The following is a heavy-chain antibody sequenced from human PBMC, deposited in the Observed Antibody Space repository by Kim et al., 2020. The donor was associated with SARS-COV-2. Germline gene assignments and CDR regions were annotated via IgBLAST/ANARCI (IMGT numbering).Heavy chain of an antibody. CDR3: AKSRTYDMWDGFDI. CDR2: ISWNSGSI. Sequence: GGSLRLSCAASGFTFDDYAMHWVRQAPGKGLEWVSGISWNSGSIGYADSVKGRFTISRDNAKNSLYLQMNSLRAEDTALYYCAKSRTYDMWDGFDIWGQGTMVTVSS. D-gene: IGHD5-12*01. J-gene: IGHJ3*02. V-gene: IGHV3-9*01. CDR1: GFTFDDYA.